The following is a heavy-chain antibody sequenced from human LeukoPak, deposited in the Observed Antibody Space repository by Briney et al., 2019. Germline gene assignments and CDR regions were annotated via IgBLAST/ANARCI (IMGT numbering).Heavy chain of an antibody. Sequence: GGSLRLSCAASGFSFSSYWMTWVRQAPGKGLEWVANIKRDGSDKHYVDSVEGRFTISRDNAKNSLYLQMNSLRAEDTAVYYCVRAIGKGDTTSLYWLDYWGQGALVTVSS. CDR2: IKRDGSDK. D-gene: IGHD2-8*02. V-gene: IGHV3-7*01. J-gene: IGHJ4*02. CDR3: VRAIGKGDTTSLYWLDY. CDR1: GFSFSSYW.